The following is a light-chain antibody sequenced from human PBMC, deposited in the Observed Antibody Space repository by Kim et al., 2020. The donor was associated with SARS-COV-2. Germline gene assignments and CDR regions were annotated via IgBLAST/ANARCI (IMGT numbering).Light chain of an antibody. Sequence: VAVGKTVRITCQGDSLRSYYATWYQQKPGQAPIVVIYGKNNRPSGIPDRFSGSSSGETASLTITGTQAGDEADYYCNSRGSNDNVLFGGGTQLTVL. J-gene: IGLJ2*01. CDR3: NSRGSNDNVL. V-gene: IGLV3-19*01. CDR2: GKN. CDR1: SLRSYY.